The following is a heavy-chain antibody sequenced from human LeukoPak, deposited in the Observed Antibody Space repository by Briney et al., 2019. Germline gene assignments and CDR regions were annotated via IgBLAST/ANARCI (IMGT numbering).Heavy chain of an antibody. CDR3: ARDPEMATIPFDY. Sequence: PSETLSLTCTVSGGSISSGGYYWSWIRQHPGKGLEWIGYIYYSGSTYYNPSLKSRVTISVDTSKNQFSLKLSSVTAADTAVYYCARDPEMATIPFDYWGQGTLVTVSS. J-gene: IGHJ4*02. CDR2: IYYSGST. D-gene: IGHD5-24*01. V-gene: IGHV4-31*03. CDR1: GGSISSGGYY.